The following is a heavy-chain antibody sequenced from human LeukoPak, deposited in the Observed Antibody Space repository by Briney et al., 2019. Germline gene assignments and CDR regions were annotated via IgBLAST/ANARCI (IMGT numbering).Heavy chain of an antibody. D-gene: IGHD3-22*01. CDR3: ARDRAQYYYDSSGYQKDAYSGY. CDR1: GGSFSGYY. Sequence: SETLSLTCAVYGGSFSGYYWSWIRQPPGKGLEWIGEINHSGSTNYNPSLKSRVTISVDTTNDQFSLKLSSVTAADTAVYYCARDRAQYYYDSSGYQKDAYSGYWGQGTLVTVSS. V-gene: IGHV4-34*01. J-gene: IGHJ4*02. CDR2: INHSGST.